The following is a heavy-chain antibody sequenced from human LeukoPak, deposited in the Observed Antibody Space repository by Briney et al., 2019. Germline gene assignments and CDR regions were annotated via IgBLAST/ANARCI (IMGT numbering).Heavy chain of an antibody. Sequence: GGSLRLSCAASGFTFSSYGMSWVRQPPGKGLEWVSGISGSGDSTNYEDFVKGRFTISRDNSKNTLYLQMNSLRAEDTAVYYCAKSGGGPSSPYYYYGMDVWGQGTTVTVSS. CDR1: GFTFSSYG. D-gene: IGHD4-23*01. CDR2: ISGSGDST. V-gene: IGHV3-23*01. CDR3: AKSGGGPSSPYYYYGMDV. J-gene: IGHJ6*02.